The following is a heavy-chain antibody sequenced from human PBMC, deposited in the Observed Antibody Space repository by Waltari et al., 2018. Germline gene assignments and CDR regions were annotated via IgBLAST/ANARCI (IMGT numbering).Heavy chain of an antibody. CDR2: TCFGGSP. D-gene: IGHD1-26*01. V-gene: IGHV4-30-4*01. Sequence: QVQLQESAPGLIKPYGTLSLTGTVSGGSIGHAGHCWSWLRQSPGKGLQWIGYTCFGGSPYYNPSLKSRLGLSEDASKNQFSLRLSSVTPADTAMYYCARVGGNAFGIWGQGTVVTVSS. J-gene: IGHJ3*02. CDR1: GGSIGHAGHC. CDR3: ARVGGNAFGI.